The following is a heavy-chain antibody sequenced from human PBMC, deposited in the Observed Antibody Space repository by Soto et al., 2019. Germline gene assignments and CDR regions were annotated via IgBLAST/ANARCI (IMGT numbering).Heavy chain of an antibody. CDR3: ARGGSNDWQVAFDI. V-gene: IGHV4-34*01. D-gene: IGHD3-9*01. J-gene: IGHJ3*02. CDR1: GGSFSTYY. CDR2: INHNGNN. Sequence: LSLTCVVSGGSFSTYYYSWIRRSPGKGLEWIGEINHNGNNNYSPSLKSRVTMSLDTSKNQFSLKLTSVTAADTAVYYCARGGSNDWQVAFDIWGQGTMVTVSS.